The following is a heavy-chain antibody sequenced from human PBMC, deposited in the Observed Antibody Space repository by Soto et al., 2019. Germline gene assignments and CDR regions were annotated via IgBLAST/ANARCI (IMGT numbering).Heavy chain of an antibody. Sequence: PSETLSLTCTVSGGPISSYYWSWIRQPPGKGLEWIGYMYHSGSTNYNPSLKSRVTISIDTSKNQFSLRLSSVTAADTAVYYCARGRYYFDYWGQGALVTVSS. CDR3: ARGRYYFDY. J-gene: IGHJ4*02. V-gene: IGHV4-59*01. CDR2: MYHSGST. CDR1: GGPISSYY.